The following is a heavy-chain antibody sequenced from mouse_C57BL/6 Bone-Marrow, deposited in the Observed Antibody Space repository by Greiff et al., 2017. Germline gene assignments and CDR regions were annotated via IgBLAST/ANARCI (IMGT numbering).Heavy chain of an antibody. CDR2: IYPRSGNT. J-gene: IGHJ3*01. CDR3: AREGAYYSNSAWFAY. Sequence: QVQLQQSGAELARPGASVKLSCKASGYTFTSYGISWVKQRTGQGLEWIGEIYPRSGNTYYNEKFKGKATLTADKSSSTAYMELRSLTSEDSAVYFCAREGAYYSNSAWFAYWGQGTLVTVSA. V-gene: IGHV1-81*01. CDR1: GYTFTSYG. D-gene: IGHD2-5*01.